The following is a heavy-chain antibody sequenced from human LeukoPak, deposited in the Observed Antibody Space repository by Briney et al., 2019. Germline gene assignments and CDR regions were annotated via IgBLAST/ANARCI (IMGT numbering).Heavy chain of an antibody. CDR3: ARDQGSGGWDEVLYFDL. V-gene: IGHV1-69*04. J-gene: IGHJ4*02. CDR2: IIPILETT. Sequence: ASVKVSCKASGGTFGSNAIGWVRQAPGQGLEWLGRIIPILETTDYAEKFEDRVTLTADRSTNTAYVEVSSLRSEDTAMYYCARDQGSGGWDEVLYFDLWGQGTLVTVSS. CDR1: GGTFGSNA. D-gene: IGHD6-19*01.